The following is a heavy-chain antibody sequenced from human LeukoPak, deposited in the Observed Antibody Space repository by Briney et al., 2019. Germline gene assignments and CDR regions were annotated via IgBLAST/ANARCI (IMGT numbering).Heavy chain of an antibody. D-gene: IGHD3-10*01. J-gene: IGHJ4*02. CDR3: ARGQPGDFDY. CDR1: GGSISSYY. Sequence: SETLSLTCTVSGGSISSYYWSWIRQPPGKGLEWIGYIYYSGSTNYNPSLKSRVTISVDTSKNQFSLKLSSVTAADTAVYYCARGQPGDFDYWGQGTLVTVSS. CDR2: IYYSGST. V-gene: IGHV4-59*01.